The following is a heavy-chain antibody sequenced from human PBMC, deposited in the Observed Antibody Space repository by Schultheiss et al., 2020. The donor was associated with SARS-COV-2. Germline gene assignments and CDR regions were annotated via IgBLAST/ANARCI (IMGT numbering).Heavy chain of an antibody. J-gene: IGHJ4*02. CDR2: IKSKTDGGTT. CDR1: GFTFSNAW. D-gene: IGHD2-2*02. V-gene: IGHV3-15*01. Sequence: GGSLRLSCAASGFTFSNAWMSWVRQAPGKGLEWVGRIKSKTDGGTTDYAAPVKGRFTISRDDSKNTLYLQMNSLKTEDTAVYYCTIDIVVVPAAIPRYCTNGVCYETGYWGQGTLVTVSS. CDR3: TIDIVVVPAAIPRYCTNGVCYETGY.